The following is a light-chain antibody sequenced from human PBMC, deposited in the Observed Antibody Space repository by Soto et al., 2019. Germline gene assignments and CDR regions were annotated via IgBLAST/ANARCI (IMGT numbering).Light chain of an antibody. CDR3: QPANSFPLT. Sequence: DIQMTQSPSSVSSSVGDRVTITCRACHGIVSWLAWYQQKPGKAPKLLIYAASSLQSGVSSRFSGSGSGTDFTLTISSLQPEDFATYYCQPANSFPLTFGGGTKVDIK. V-gene: IGKV1-12*01. J-gene: IGKJ4*01. CDR2: AAS. CDR1: HGIVSW.